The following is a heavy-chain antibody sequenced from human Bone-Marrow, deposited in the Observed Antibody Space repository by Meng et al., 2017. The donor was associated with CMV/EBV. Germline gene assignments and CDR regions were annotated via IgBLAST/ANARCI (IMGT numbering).Heavy chain of an antibody. CDR2: IWYDGSNK. Sequence: GGSLRLSCAASGFTFSSYGMHWVRQAPGKGLEWVAVIWYDGSNKYYADSVKGRFTISRDDAKNSVSLQMNSLRAEDTAVYYCAREGPRYQLLYEDYWGQGTLVTVSS. D-gene: IGHD2-2*02. V-gene: IGHV3-33*01. CDR3: AREGPRYQLLYEDY. CDR1: GFTFSSYG. J-gene: IGHJ4*02.